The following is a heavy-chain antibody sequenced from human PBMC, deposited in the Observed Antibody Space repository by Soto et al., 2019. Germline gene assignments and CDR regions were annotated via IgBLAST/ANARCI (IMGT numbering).Heavy chain of an antibody. CDR3: VRHMRAYRSGSAY. Sequence: SETLSLTCTVSGDSISSGSHYWGWIRQPPRKGLEWIGSIHYSESASYNPSLKSRVTISLDTSKNQFSLMLSSVTAADTAVYYCVRHMRAYRSGSAYRGQGKLVSVSS. J-gene: IGHJ4*02. D-gene: IGHD2-15*01. CDR1: GDSISSGSHY. CDR2: IHYSESA. V-gene: IGHV4-39*01.